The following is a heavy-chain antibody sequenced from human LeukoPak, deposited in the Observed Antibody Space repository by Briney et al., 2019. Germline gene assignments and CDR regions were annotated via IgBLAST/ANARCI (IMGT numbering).Heavy chain of an antibody. CDR1: GFTFSSYA. V-gene: IGHV3-23*01. Sequence: GGSLRLSCAASGFTFSSYAMGWVRQAPGKGLEWVSAISGSGGSTYYADSVKGRFTISRDNSKNTLYLQMNSLRAEDTAVYYCAKEGYYGSGSPTIYYFDYWGQGTLVTVSS. D-gene: IGHD3-10*01. CDR3: AKEGYYGSGSPTIYYFDY. J-gene: IGHJ4*02. CDR2: ISGSGGST.